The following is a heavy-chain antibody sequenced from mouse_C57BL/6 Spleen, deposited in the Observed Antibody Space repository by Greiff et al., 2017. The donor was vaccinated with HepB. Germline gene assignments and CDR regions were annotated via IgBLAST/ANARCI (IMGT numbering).Heavy chain of an antibody. CDR3: ARGRDGYGGYFDV. J-gene: IGHJ1*03. CDR2: ISGGGSYT. Sequence: EVQGVESGGDLVKPGGSLKLSCAASGFTFSSYGMSWVRQTPDKRLEWVATISGGGSYTYYPDSVKGRFTISRDNAKNTLYLQMSSLKSEDTAMYSCARGRDGYGGYFDVWGTGTTVTVSS. V-gene: IGHV5-6*01. CDR1: GFTFSSYG. D-gene: IGHD2-2*01.